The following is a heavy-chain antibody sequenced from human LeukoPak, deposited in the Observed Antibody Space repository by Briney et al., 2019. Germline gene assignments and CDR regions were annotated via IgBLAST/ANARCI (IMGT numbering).Heavy chain of an antibody. CDR2: IGGGGVIR. CDR1: GFTFGNYA. D-gene: IGHD2-8*01. Sequence: GGSLRLSCAASGFTFGNYAMNWVRQAPGKGLEWVSHIGGGGVIRDYADSVKGRFTISRDDSGNMVHLQMDSLRVEDSAVYFCAKDSISSNGVYDAFDIWGQGTVVTVSS. V-gene: IGHV3-23*01. CDR3: AKDSISSNGVYDAFDI. J-gene: IGHJ3*02.